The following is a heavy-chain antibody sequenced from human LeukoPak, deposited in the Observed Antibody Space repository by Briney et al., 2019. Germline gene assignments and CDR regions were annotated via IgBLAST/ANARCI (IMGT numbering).Heavy chain of an antibody. CDR1: GYSFTSYW. Sequence: GESLKISCKGSGYSFTSYWIGWVRQMPGKGLEWMGIIYPGDSDTRYSPSFQVQVTISADKSISTAYLQWSSLKASDTAMYYCAREYCSSTSCDSAPDYWGQGTLVTVSS. J-gene: IGHJ4*02. V-gene: IGHV5-51*01. CDR2: IYPGDSDT. D-gene: IGHD2-2*01. CDR3: AREYCSSTSCDSAPDY.